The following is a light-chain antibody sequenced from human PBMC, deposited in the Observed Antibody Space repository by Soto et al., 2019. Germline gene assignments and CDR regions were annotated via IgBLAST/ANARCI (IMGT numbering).Light chain of an antibody. CDR2: DAF. CDR3: QPYNCYSQN. V-gene: IGKV1-5*01. CDR1: QSVSSW. Sequence: IQMTQSPSTLSASVGDRVSITCRASQSVSSWLAWYQQKPGKAPKLLIYDAFGLESGVPSRFSGSGSGTDFTPTISSPPPDDFEPSYYQPYNCYSQNFGQGTKVEIK. J-gene: IGKJ1*01.